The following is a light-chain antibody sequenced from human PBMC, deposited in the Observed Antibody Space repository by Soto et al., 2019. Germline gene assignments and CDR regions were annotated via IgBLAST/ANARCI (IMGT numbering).Light chain of an antibody. CDR1: SSNIGSNY. CDR2: RNN. CDR3: AAWDDSLSALYV. Sequence: CVLTRPPSASGAPGEGVTISCSGSSSNIGSNYVYWYQQLPGTAPKLLIYRNNQRPSGVPDRFSGSKSGTSASLAISGLRSEDEADYYCAAWDDSLSALYVFGTGTKVTVL. J-gene: IGLJ1*01. V-gene: IGLV1-47*01.